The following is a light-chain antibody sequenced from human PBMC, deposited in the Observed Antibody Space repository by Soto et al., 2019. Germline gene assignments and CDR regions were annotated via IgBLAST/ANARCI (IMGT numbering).Light chain of an antibody. CDR2: DVF. CDR1: QSVSHY. Sequence: EIILTQSPATLSLSPGDRDTLSCRASQSVSHYLAWYQQNPGQAPRLLIYDVFNRATGIPARFSGSGSGTAFTLTISSLEPEDFAVYFGQQRSEWPLCTFGQGNKLEIK. V-gene: IGKV3-11*01. CDR3: QQRSEWPLCT. J-gene: IGKJ2*02.